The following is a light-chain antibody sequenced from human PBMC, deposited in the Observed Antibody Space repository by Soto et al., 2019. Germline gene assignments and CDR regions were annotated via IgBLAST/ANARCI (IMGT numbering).Light chain of an antibody. J-gene: IGKJ3*01. V-gene: IGKV2-30*01. CDR3: MQGTHWPFT. CDR1: QSLVYGSGNIY. Sequence: DVVMTQSPLSLPVTLGQPASISCRSSQSLVYGSGNIYLNWFQQRPGQSPRRLIYMVSIRDSGVPDRFSGSGSGTDFTLKISRVEAEDVGVYYCMQGTHWPFTLGPGTKVD. CDR2: MVS.